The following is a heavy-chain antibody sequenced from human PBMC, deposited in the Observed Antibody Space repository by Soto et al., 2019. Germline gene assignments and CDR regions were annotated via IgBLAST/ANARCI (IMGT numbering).Heavy chain of an antibody. CDR2: IDDVGSVT. D-gene: IGHD5-12*01. Sequence: EVQLVESGGGLVQPGGSLRLSCAASEDTLRNYWMHWVRQGPGKGQVWVSRIDDVGSVTRYADSVKGRFTISRDIAKNTLYLQMTSLRVEDTAVYYCARGGRGGSFDYWGQGTLVTVSS. V-gene: IGHV3-74*01. CDR3: ARGGRGGSFDY. J-gene: IGHJ4*02. CDR1: EDTLRNYW.